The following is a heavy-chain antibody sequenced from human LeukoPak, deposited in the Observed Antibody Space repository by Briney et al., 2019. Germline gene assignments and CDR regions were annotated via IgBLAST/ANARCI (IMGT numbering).Heavy chain of an antibody. CDR2: INHSGST. Sequence: PSETLSLTCTVSGGSISSGGYYWSWIRQPPGKGLEWIGEINHSGSTNYNPSLKSRVTISVDTSKNQFSLKLSSVTAADTAVYYCARVGSSSGSYYFDYWGQGTLVTVSS. CDR1: GGSISSGGYY. J-gene: IGHJ4*02. V-gene: IGHV4-39*07. CDR3: ARVGSSSGSYYFDY. D-gene: IGHD6-6*01.